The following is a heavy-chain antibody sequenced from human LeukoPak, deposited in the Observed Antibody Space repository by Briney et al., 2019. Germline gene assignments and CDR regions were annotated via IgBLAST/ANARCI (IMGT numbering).Heavy chain of an antibody. CDR3: ARDQGGNSFDYYYMDV. Sequence: PSETLSLTCTVSGGSISSYYWSWIRQPPGKGLEWIGYIYYSGSTNYNPSLKSRATISVDTSKNQFSLKLSSVTAADTAVYYCARDQGGNSFDYYYMDVWGKGTTVTVSS. CDR2: IYYSGST. D-gene: IGHD4-23*01. CDR1: GGSISSYY. J-gene: IGHJ6*03. V-gene: IGHV4-59*01.